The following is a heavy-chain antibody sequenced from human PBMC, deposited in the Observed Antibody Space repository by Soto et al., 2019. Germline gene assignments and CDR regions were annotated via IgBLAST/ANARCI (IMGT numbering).Heavy chain of an antibody. CDR1: GGTFSSYA. Sequence: QVQLVQSGAEVKKPGSSVKVSCKASGGTFSSYAISWVRQAPGQGLEWMGGIIPIFGTANYAQKFQGRVTITADESTSTAYMKLSGLRSEARAVYYGARKDGYNPYFAYWGQGPWSPSPQ. CDR3: ARKDGYNPYFAY. J-gene: IGHJ4*02. D-gene: IGHD5-12*01. V-gene: IGHV1-69*01. CDR2: IIPIFGTA.